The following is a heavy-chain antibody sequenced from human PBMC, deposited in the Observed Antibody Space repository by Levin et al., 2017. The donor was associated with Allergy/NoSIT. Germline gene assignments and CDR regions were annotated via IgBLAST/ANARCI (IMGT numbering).Heavy chain of an antibody. CDR1: GLNFNNYG. V-gene: IGHV3-30*03. Sequence: SCAVSGLNFNNYGMNWVRQAPGKGLEWVALISSSGNDGYYADSVRGRFTISRANSKNTLYLQMNSLRPDDTAVYYCAARVFDYWGQGTLVTVSS. CDR3: AARVFDY. J-gene: IGHJ4*02. CDR2: ISSSGNDG.